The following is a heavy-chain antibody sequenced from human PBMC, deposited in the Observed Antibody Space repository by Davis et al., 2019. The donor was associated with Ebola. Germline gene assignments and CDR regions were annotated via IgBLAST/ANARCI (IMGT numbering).Heavy chain of an antibody. D-gene: IGHD1-26*01. Sequence: GESLKISCAASGFPFSNYAMIWVRQAPGKGLEWVSSVSGSGGSTYYADSVKGRFTISRDNSKITLYLQMNSLRAEDTAVYYCAKGAGWELERHFDFWGQGTLVTVSS. J-gene: IGHJ4*02. V-gene: IGHV3-23*01. CDR3: AKGAGWELERHFDF. CDR2: VSGSGGST. CDR1: GFPFSNYA.